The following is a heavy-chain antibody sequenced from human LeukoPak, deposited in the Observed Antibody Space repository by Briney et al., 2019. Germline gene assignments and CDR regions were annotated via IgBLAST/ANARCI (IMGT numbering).Heavy chain of an antibody. CDR1: GYTFTSYA. J-gene: IGHJ5*02. CDR3: ARDRCSSTSCRIINARFAP. CDR2: INTNTGNP. D-gene: IGHD2-2*01. Sequence: ASVKVSCKASGYTFTSYAMNWVRQAPGQGLEWMGWINTNTGNPTYAQGFTGRFVFSLDTSVSTAYLQISSLKAEDTAVYYCARDRCSSTSCRIINARFAPWGQGTLVTVSS. V-gene: IGHV7-4-1*02.